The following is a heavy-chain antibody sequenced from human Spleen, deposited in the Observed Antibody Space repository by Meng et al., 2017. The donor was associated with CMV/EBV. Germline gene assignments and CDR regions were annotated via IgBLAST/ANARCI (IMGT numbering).Heavy chain of an antibody. V-gene: IGHV3-23*01. Sequence: GGSLRLSCRASGYTFSSYSMSWVRQAPGKGLEWVSAISGSGGITYYADSVKGRFTISRDNSKNTLYLEMNSLRAEDTAVYYCAKNDFWDRGGMDVWGQGTTVTVSS. J-gene: IGHJ6*02. CDR1: GYTFSSYS. CDR3: AKNDFWDRGGMDV. CDR2: ISGSGGIT. D-gene: IGHD3-3*01.